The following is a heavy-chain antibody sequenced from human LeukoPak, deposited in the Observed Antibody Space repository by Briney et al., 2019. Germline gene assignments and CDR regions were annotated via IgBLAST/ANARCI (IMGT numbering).Heavy chain of an antibody. CDR1: GGSISSSSYY. CDR3: ARVRRDIVVTIPPYFDY. D-gene: IGHD5-12*01. V-gene: IGHV4-39*07. Sequence: SETLSLTCSVSGGSISSSSYYWGWIRQPPGKGLEWIGSIYYSGSTYYNPSLKSRVTISVDTSKNQFSLKLRSVTAADTAVYYCARVRRDIVVTIPPYFDYWGQGTLVTVSS. CDR2: IYYSGST. J-gene: IGHJ4*02.